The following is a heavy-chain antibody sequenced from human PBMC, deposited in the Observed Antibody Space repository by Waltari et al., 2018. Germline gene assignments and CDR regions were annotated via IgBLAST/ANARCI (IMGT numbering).Heavy chain of an antibody. CDR1: GGSFSGYY. V-gene: IGHV4-34*01. CDR3: ARAGAGTTINYYYYMDV. J-gene: IGHJ6*03. Sequence: QVQLQQWGAGLLKPSETLSLTCAVYGGSFSGYYWIWIRQPPGKGLEWIGEITHSGSTNYNPSLKSRVTISVDTAKNQFSLKLSSVTAADTAVYYCARAGAGTTINYYYYMDVWGKGTTVTVSS. D-gene: IGHD1-1*01. CDR2: ITHSGST.